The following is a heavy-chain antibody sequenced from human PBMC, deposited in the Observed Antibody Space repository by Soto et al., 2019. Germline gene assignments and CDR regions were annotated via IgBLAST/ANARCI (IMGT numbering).Heavy chain of an antibody. Sequence: KPSETLSLTCTVSGGSISSYFWSWIRQPPGKGLEWIGYIYYSGSTNYNPSFKSRVTISVDTSKNQFSLKLSSVTAADTAVYYCARDTKGNNWFDPWGQGTLVTVSS. CDR2: IYYSGST. CDR1: GGSISSYF. J-gene: IGHJ5*02. V-gene: IGHV4-59*01. CDR3: ARDTKGNNWFDP.